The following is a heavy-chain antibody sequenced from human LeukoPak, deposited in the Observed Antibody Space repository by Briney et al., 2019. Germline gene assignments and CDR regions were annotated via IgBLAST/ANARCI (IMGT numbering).Heavy chain of an antibody. D-gene: IGHD4-17*01. V-gene: IGHV3-15*01. CDR1: GFTFRDAW. CDR2: IRSRADGGTA. CDR3: AKCSSRDYGDYFDY. J-gene: IGHJ4*02. Sequence: GGSLRLSCAASGFTFRDAWMTWVRQAPGKGLEWVGRIRSRADGGTAEYATAVEGRFTISRDNSKNTLYLQMNSLRAEDTAVYYCAKCSSRDYGDYFDYWGQGTLVTVSS.